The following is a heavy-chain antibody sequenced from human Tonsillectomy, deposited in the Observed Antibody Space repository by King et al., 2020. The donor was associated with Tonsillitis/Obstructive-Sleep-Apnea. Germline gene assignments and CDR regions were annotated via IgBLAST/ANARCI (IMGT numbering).Heavy chain of an antibody. D-gene: IGHD3-3*01. CDR3: ARGITIFGVVIIDY. CDR2: INHSGST. CDR1: GGSFSGYY. V-gene: IGHV4-34*01. Sequence: VQLQQWGAGLLKPSETLSLTCAVYGGSFSGYYWSWIRQPPGKGLEWIGEINHSGSTNYNPSLKSRVTISVDTSKNQFSLKLSSVTAADTAVYYCARGITIFGVVIIDYWGQGTLVTVSS. J-gene: IGHJ4*02.